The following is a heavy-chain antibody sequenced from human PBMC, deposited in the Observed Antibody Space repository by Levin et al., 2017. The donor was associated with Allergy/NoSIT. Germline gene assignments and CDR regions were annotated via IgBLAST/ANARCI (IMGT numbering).Heavy chain of an antibody. CDR3: AGDINPYFGWLFPPAPPSGPWGPFDY. J-gene: IGHJ4*02. D-gene: IGHD3-9*01. Sequence: PGGSLRLSCAASGFTFSSDWMSWVRQAPGKGLEWVAKIKEDGSEKYYVDSVKGRFTISRDNAKNSLYLQMNSLRVEDTAVYYCAGDINPYFGWLFPPAPPSGPWGPFDYWGQGSLVTVSS. V-gene: IGHV3-7*04. CDR1: GFTFSSDW. CDR2: IKEDGSEK.